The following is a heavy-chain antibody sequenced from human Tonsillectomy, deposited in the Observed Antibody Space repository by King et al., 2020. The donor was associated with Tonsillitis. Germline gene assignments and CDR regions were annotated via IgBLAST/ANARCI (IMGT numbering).Heavy chain of an antibody. CDR1: GFSLSTYS. D-gene: IGHD3-10*01. CDR2: ISSGSTYI. CDR3: ARDNDPNYYGISQGGGNFDY. V-gene: IGHV3-21*01. J-gene: IGHJ4*02. Sequence: VQLVESGGGLVKPGGSLRLSCAASGFSLSTYSMNWVRQAPGKGLEWVSSISSGSTYIYYADAVKGRFTISRDNAKNLLFLQMNSLRAEDTAVYYCARDNDPNYYGISQGGGNFDYWGQGTLVTVSS.